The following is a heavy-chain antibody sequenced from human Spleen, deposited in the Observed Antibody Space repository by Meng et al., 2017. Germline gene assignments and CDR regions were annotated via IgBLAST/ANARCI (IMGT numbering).Heavy chain of an antibody. Sequence: SCTVSGGSISSGSDCWSWIRQPAGKGLEWTGRFCIGGSINYNPSLKSRVTISVDTSKNQFSLKLSSVTAADTAVYYCAREVSMVRGRGATDAFDIWGQGTMVTVSS. CDR1: GGSISSGSDC. CDR2: FCIGGSI. D-gene: IGHD3-10*01. V-gene: IGHV4-61*02. J-gene: IGHJ3*02. CDR3: AREVSMVRGRGATDAFDI.